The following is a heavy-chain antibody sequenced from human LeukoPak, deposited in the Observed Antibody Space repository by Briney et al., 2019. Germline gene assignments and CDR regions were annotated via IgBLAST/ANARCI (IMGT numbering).Heavy chain of an antibody. V-gene: IGHV4-39*07. CDR2: VYYSGST. D-gene: IGHD3-22*01. CDR3: ATSTYYYDSSGWYFDY. CDR1: GGSISSSSFY. Sequence: SETLSLTCTVSGGSISSSSFYWGWIRQPPGKGLEWIGSVYYSGSTYYNPSLRGRVTISLDTSKNQFSLKLSSVTAADTAVYYCATSTYYYDSSGWYFDYWGQGTLVTVSS. J-gene: IGHJ4*02.